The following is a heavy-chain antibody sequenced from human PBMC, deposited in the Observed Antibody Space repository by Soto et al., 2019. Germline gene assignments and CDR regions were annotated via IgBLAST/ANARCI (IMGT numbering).Heavy chain of an antibody. V-gene: IGHV4-30-4*01. CDR1: GGSISSDDYY. CDR2: IYYSGSP. CDR3: SRDLLDY. J-gene: IGHJ4*02. Sequence: SETLSLTCTVSGGSISSDDYYWSWIRQSPGKGLEWIGYIYYSGSPYYNPSLKSRVTISVDTSKNQFSLKLRSVTAADTAVYYCSRDLLDYWGQGTLVTVSS.